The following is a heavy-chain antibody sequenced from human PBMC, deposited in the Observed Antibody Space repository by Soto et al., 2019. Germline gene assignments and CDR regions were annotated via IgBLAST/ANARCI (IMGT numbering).Heavy chain of an antibody. CDR2: ISSSSSFI. D-gene: IGHD5-12*01. J-gene: IGHJ4*02. CDR1: RFTFSSYS. V-gene: IGHV3-21*01. Sequence: GGSLRLSCAASRFTFSSYSMNWVRQAPGKGLEWVSSISSSSSFIYYADSVKGRFTISRDNAKNSLYLQMNSLRAEDTAVYYCARAWSHGGYPIDYWGQGTLVTVSS. CDR3: ARAWSHGGYPIDY.